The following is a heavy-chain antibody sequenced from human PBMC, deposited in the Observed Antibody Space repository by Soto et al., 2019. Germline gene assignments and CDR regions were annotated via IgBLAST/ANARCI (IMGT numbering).Heavy chain of an antibody. CDR1: GFTFSRYA. CDR3: AKYVAVAGSLSFYFDY. Sequence: EVQLLESGGGLVQPGGSLRLSCAASGFTFSRYAMSWVRQAPGKGLEWVSAISGSGGSIYYADSVKGRFTISRDNSKNTLYLQMNSLRAEDTAVYYCAKYVAVAGSLSFYFDYWGQGTLVTVSS. J-gene: IGHJ4*02. D-gene: IGHD6-19*01. CDR2: ISGSGGSI. V-gene: IGHV3-23*01.